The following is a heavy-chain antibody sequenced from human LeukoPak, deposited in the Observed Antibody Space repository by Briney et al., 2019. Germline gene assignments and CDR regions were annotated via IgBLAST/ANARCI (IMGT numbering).Heavy chain of an antibody. J-gene: IGHJ4*02. D-gene: IGHD1-26*01. V-gene: IGHV1-2*02. CDR1: GYTFTGYY. Sequence: VASVKVSCKASGYTFTGYYMHWVRQAPGQGLEWMGWINPNSGGTNYAQKFQGRVTMTRATSLSTAYMELSRLRSDDTAVYYCARSYSGSYQYFDYWGQGTLVTVSS. CDR2: INPNSGGT. CDR3: ARSYSGSYQYFDY.